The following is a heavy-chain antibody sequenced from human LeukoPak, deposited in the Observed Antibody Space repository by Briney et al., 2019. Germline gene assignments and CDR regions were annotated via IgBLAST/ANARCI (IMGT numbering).Heavy chain of an antibody. CDR1: GFTFSSYA. V-gene: IGHV3-30-3*01. CDR3: ARDPGADY. Sequence: GGSLRLSCAASGFTFSSYAMHWVRQAPGKGLEWVAVISYDGSNKYYADSVKGRFTISRDNSKNTLYLQMNSLRAEDTAVYYCARDPGADYWGQGTLVTVSS. D-gene: IGHD3-10*01. CDR2: ISYDGSNK. J-gene: IGHJ4*02.